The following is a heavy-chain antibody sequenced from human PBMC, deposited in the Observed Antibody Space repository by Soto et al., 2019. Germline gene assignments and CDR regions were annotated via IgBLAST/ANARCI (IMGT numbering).Heavy chain of an antibody. CDR3: AGSYHASGLSVLAI. Sequence: SETLSLTCTVSGGSISSYYWSWIRQPPGKGLEWIGYIYYSGSTNCNPSLKSRVTMSVDTSKNQFSLKLSSVTAADAAVYYCAGSYHASGLSVLAICGQGTMVTVSS. V-gene: IGHV4-59*08. CDR2: IYYSGST. J-gene: IGHJ3*02. CDR1: GGSISSYY. D-gene: IGHD3-10*01.